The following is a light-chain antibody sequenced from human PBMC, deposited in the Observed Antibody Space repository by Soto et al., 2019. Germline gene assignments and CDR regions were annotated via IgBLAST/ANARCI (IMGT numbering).Light chain of an antibody. J-gene: IGLJ1*01. Sequence: ALTQPASVSGSPGQSITISCTGTSSAVGGYNYVSWYQQHPGKAPKLMIYDVSNRPSGVSNRFSGSKSGNTASLTISGLQAEDEADYYCSSYTSSSLYVFGTGTKVTVL. CDR3: SSYTSSSLYV. V-gene: IGLV2-14*01. CDR2: DVS. CDR1: SSAVGGYNY.